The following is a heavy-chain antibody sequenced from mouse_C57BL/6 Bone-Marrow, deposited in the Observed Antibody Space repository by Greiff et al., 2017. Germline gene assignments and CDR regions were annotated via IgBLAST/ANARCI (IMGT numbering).Heavy chain of an antibody. J-gene: IGHJ4*01. CDR1: GFTFSSYG. CDR2: ISSGGSYT. D-gene: IGHD1-1*01. CDR3: ARTTTVVDYAMDY. V-gene: IGHV5-6*01. Sequence: EVKVVESGGDLVKPGGSLKLSCAASGFTFSSYGMSWVRQTPDKRLEWVATISSGGSYTYYPDSVKGRFTISSDNAKNTLYLQMSSLKSEDTAMYYCARTTTVVDYAMDYWGQGTSVTVSS.